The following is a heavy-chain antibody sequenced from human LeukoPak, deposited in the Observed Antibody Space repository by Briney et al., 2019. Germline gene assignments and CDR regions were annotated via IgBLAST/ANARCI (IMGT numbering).Heavy chain of an antibody. CDR3: ARDRRYYYDSSRADY. V-gene: IGHV1-18*01. CDR2: ISAYNGNT. Sequence: EASVKVSCKASGYTFTSYGISWVRQAPGQGLEWMGWISAYNGNTNYAQKLQGRVTMTTDTSTSTAYMELRSLRSDDTAVYYCARDRRYYYDSSRADYWGQGTLVTVSS. CDR1: GYTFTSYG. J-gene: IGHJ4*02. D-gene: IGHD3-22*01.